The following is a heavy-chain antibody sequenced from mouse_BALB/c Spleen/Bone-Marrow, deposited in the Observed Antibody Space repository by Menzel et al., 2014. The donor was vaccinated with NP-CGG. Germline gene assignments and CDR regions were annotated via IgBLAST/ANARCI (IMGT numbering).Heavy chain of an antibody. CDR1: GYTFTSYW. V-gene: IGHV1S22*01. CDR2: IYPGSGRT. Sequence: GSELVRPGASVKLSCKASGYTFTSYWMHWVRQRHGQGLEWIGNIYPGSGRTYYDEKLKNKVSLTVDTSSSTASMHLSSLTSEDSAVYYCTRREGAYYGNYVGYFDYWGQGTTLTVSS. D-gene: IGHD2-10*01. CDR3: TRREGAYYGNYVGYFDY. J-gene: IGHJ2*01.